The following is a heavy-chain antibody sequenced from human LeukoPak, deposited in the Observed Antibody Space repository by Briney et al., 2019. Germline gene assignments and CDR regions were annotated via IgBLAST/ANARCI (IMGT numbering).Heavy chain of an antibody. CDR3: AKPFAAAGNWFDP. Sequence: GGSLRLSCAASGFTFSTYGMSWVRQAPGKGLEWVSAVSSTGGTSYYADSVKGRFTISRDNSKNTLYPQMNSLRAEDTAVYYCAKPFAAAGNWFDPWGQGTLVTVSS. CDR2: VSSTGGTS. D-gene: IGHD6-13*01. J-gene: IGHJ5*02. V-gene: IGHV3-23*01. CDR1: GFTFSTYG.